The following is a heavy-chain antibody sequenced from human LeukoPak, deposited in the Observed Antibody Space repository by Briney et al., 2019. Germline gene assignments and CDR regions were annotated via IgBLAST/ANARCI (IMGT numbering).Heavy chain of an antibody. Sequence: ASVKVSCKASGYTFTNYYIHWVRQAPGQGLEWMGWINPNSGGTNYEQKFQGRVTMTRDTSISTAYMELSRLRSDDTAVYYCARVGGYDFWSGYYNQAPFDYWGQGTLVTVSS. J-gene: IGHJ4*02. CDR1: GYTFTNYY. CDR3: ARVGGYDFWSGYYNQAPFDY. D-gene: IGHD3-3*01. CDR2: INPNSGGT. V-gene: IGHV1-2*02.